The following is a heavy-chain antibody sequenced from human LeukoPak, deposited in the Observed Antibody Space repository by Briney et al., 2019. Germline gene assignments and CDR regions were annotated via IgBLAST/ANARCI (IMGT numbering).Heavy chain of an antibody. Sequence: SETLSLTCAVSGGSISSGGYSWSWIRQPPGKGLEWIGYIYHSGSTYYNPSLKSRVTISVDRSKNQFSLKLSSVTAADTAVYYCARGPWSYDSSGYYYGEVPGWFDPWGQGTLVTVSS. CDR3: ARGPWSYDSSGYYYGEVPGWFDP. CDR2: IYHSGST. J-gene: IGHJ5*02. V-gene: IGHV4-30-2*01. D-gene: IGHD3-22*01. CDR1: GGSISSGGYS.